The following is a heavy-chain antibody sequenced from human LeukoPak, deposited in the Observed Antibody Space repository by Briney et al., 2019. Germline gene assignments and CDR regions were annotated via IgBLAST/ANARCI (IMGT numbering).Heavy chain of an antibody. J-gene: IGHJ4*02. CDR2: IYSGGIT. Sequence: GGSLRLSCAASGFTVSSNYMSRVRQAPGKGLEWVSVIYSGGITDYADSVKDRFTISRDSSKNTLYLQMNSLRAEDTAVYYCARVSQWLPDYWGQGTLVTVSS. CDR3: ARVSQWLPDY. V-gene: IGHV3-66*01. CDR1: GFTVSSNY. D-gene: IGHD6-19*01.